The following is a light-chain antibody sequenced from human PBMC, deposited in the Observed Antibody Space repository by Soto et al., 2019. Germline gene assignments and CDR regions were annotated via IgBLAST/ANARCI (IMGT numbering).Light chain of an antibody. CDR1: QSLSNSF. J-gene: IGKJ5*01. Sequence: EIVLTQSPGTLSLSPGERATLSCRASQSLSNSFIAWYQQKPGQAPRLLIYDTSSRATGIPDRFSGSGSGTDFTLTISRLEPEDFAVYFCQQYGTSEIIFG. V-gene: IGKV3-20*01. CDR2: DTS. CDR3: QQYGTSEII.